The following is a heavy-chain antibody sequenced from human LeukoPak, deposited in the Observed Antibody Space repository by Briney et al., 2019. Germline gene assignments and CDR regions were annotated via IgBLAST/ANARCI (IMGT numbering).Heavy chain of an antibody. Sequence: PGGSLRLXCAASGFTFSNAWMRWVRLAPGKGLEWVGRIKSKTDGVTTDYAAPVKGRFTISRDDSKNTLYLQMNSLKTEDTAVYYCTTGIVVVVATPGYWGQGTLVTVSS. D-gene: IGHD2-15*01. J-gene: IGHJ4*02. CDR3: TTGIVVVVATPGY. V-gene: IGHV3-15*01. CDR1: GFTFSNAW. CDR2: IKSKTDGVTT.